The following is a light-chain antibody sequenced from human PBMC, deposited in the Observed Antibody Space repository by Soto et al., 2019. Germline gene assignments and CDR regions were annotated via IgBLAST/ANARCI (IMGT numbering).Light chain of an antibody. V-gene: IGKV4-1*01. CDR3: HQYNNWPRA. J-gene: IGKJ1*01. CDR2: WAS. Sequence: DIVMTQSPDSLAVSLGERATINCKSSQSVLYSSNNKNYLAWYQQKPGQPPKLLIYWASTRESGVPDRFCGSGSGTDFTLTISSLQAEDVAVYYCHQYNNWPRAFGQGTKVDIK. CDR1: QSVLYSSNNKNY.